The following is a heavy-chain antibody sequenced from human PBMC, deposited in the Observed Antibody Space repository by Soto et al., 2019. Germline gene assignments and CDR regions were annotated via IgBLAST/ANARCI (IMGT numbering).Heavy chain of an antibody. V-gene: IGHV4-31*03. Sequence: TSETLSLTCTVSGGSISSGGYYWSWIRQHPGKGLEWIGYIYYSGSTYYNPSLKSRVTISVDTSKNQFSLKLSSVTAADTAVYYCAKSPTPTPGYYGSGIIFTVDYFDYWGQGTLVTVSS. D-gene: IGHD3-10*01. CDR1: GGSISSGGYY. J-gene: IGHJ4*02. CDR2: IYYSGST. CDR3: AKSPTPTPGYYGSGIIFTVDYFDY.